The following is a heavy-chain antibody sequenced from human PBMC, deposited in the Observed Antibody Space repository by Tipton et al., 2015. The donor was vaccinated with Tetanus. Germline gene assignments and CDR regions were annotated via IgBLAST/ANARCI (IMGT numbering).Heavy chain of an antibody. CDR1: GASFSDYY. Sequence: TLSLTCAVYGASFSDYYWSWIRQAPGKGLEWIGEINHSGNTNHNPSLKSRVTLSVDTAKNQFSLKLNSVTAADTAMYYCARVQLSSSFLKYNWLDPWGQGTLVTVAS. V-gene: IGHV4-34*01. D-gene: IGHD3-3*02. CDR2: INHSGNT. CDR3: ARVQLSSSFLKYNWLDP. J-gene: IGHJ5*02.